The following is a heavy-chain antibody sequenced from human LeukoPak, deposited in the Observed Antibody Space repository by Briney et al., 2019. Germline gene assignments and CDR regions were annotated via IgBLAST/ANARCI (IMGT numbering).Heavy chain of an antibody. J-gene: IGHJ4*02. CDR1: GGTFSSYA. Sequence: ASVKVSCKASGGTFSSYAISWVRQAPGQGLEWMGGIIPIFGTANYAQKFQGRVTITADESTSTAYMELSSLRSEDTAVYYCAGATGYDILTGYYGNWGQGTLVTVSS. V-gene: IGHV1-69*01. CDR3: AGATGYDILTGYYGN. CDR2: IIPIFGTA. D-gene: IGHD3-9*01.